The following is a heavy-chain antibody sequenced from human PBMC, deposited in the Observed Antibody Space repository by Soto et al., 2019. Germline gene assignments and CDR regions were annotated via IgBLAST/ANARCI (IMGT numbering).Heavy chain of an antibody. CDR1: GGTFTTLT. CDR3: ARDAGCSNTSCSH. CDR2: ITPILDIV. Sequence: QVQLVQSGAEVKKPGSSVKVSGRAFGGTFTTLTISGVRQAPGQGLEWMGRITPILDIVKYAQKFQGRVAITADKSTSTAYMELSSLRSEDTAVYYCARDAGCSNTSCSHWGQGTLVTVSS. D-gene: IGHD2-2*01. J-gene: IGHJ4*02. V-gene: IGHV1-69*08.